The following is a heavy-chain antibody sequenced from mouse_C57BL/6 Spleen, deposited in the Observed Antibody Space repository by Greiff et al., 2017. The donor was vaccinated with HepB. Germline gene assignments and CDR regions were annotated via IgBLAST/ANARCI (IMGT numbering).Heavy chain of an antibody. CDR3: ARRLVGGTFDY. CDR1: GYTFTDYY. Sequence: VQLQQSGPVLVKPGASVKMSCKASGYTFTDYYMNWVKQSHGKSLEWIGVINPYNGGTSYNQKFKGKATLTVDKSSSTAYMELNSLTSEDSAVYYCARRLVGGTFDYWGQGTTLTVSS. J-gene: IGHJ2*01. V-gene: IGHV1-19*01. CDR2: INPYNGGT. D-gene: IGHD1-3*01.